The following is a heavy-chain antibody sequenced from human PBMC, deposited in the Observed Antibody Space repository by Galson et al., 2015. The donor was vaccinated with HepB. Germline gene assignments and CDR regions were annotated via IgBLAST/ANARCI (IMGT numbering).Heavy chain of an antibody. J-gene: IGHJ4*02. V-gene: IGHV3-21*06. CDR1: GFMFSNYS. CDR2: ITTSSIYI. Sequence: SLRLSCAASGFMFSNYSMSWIRQAPGKGLEWVSSITTSSIYIYYADPLTGRFTISRDDAKNSLYLEMNSLRPEDTATYYCARSTTVTSRVGAYWGQGTLVTVSS. CDR3: ARSTTVTSRVGAY. D-gene: IGHD4-17*01.